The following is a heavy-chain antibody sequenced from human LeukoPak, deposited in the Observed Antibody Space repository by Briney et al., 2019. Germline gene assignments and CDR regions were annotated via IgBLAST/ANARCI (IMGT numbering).Heavy chain of an antibody. J-gene: IGHJ3*02. CDR1: GYTFTSYG. CDR2: IGAYNGNT. V-gene: IGHV1-18*01. Sequence: ASVKVSCKASGYTFTSYGISWVRQAPGQGLEWMGWIGAYNGNTNYAQKLQGRVTMTTDTSTSTAYMELRNLRSDDTAVYYCARVRSSRLMNAFDIWGQGTMVTVSS. CDR3: ARVRSSRLMNAFDI. D-gene: IGHD2-2*01.